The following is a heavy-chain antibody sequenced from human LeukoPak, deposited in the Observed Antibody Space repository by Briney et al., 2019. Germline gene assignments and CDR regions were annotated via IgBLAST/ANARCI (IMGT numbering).Heavy chain of an antibody. CDR3: ARVSVDTAKDY. Sequence: SETLSLTCAVYGGSFSGYYWSWIRQPPGKGLEWIGEINHSGSTNYNPSLKSRVTISVDTSKNQFSLKLSSVTAADTAVYYCARVSVDTAKDYCGQGTLVTVSS. V-gene: IGHV4-34*01. D-gene: IGHD5-18*01. CDR1: GGSFSGYY. J-gene: IGHJ4*02. CDR2: INHSGST.